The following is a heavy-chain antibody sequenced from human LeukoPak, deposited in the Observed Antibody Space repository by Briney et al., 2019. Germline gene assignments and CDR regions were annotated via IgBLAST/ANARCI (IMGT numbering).Heavy chain of an antibody. J-gene: IGHJ4*02. Sequence: GGSLTLSCAASGFTFSDYYMSWIRQAPGKGLEWVSYISSSGSTIYYADSVKGRLTISRDNAKNSLYLQMNSLRAEDTAVYYCAREVTIAARRYYFDYWGQGTLVTVSS. CDR2: ISSSGSTI. CDR1: GFTFSDYY. V-gene: IGHV3-11*04. D-gene: IGHD6-6*01. CDR3: AREVTIAARRYYFDY.